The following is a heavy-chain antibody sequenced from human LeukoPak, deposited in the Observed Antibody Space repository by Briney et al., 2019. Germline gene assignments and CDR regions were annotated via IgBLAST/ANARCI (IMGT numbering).Heavy chain of an antibody. CDR2: IHYSGST. V-gene: IGHV4-59*02. CDR1: GGSVKSYY. D-gene: IGHD3/OR15-3a*01. Sequence: SETLSLTCTVSGGSVKSYYWSWIRQSPGKGLEWIAYIHYSGSTNYNPSLKSRVTISVDTSKNQFSLKLTSVTAADTAVYYCARGYWTGYHHPDFWGQGTLVTVSS. CDR3: ARGYWTGYHHPDF. J-gene: IGHJ4*02.